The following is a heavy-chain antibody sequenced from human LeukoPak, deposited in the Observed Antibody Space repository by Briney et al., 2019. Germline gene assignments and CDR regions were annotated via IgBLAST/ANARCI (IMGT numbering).Heavy chain of an antibody. CDR2: ITQGGSDK. Sequence: GGSLRLSCEASGFTLSNRWMTWDRQAPGKGREWVATITQGGSDKFYVDSVKGRFTISGDNAKNSLYLQMNSLRAEDTAVYYCARDPFELWGQGTLVTVSS. D-gene: IGHD1-26*01. J-gene: IGHJ4*02. V-gene: IGHV3-7*01. CDR1: GFTLSNRW. CDR3: ARDPFEL.